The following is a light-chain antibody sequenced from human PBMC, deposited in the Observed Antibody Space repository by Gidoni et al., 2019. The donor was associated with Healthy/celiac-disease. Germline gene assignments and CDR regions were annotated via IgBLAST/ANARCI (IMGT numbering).Light chain of an antibody. CDR2: AAS. Sequence: DIQLTQSPSSLSASVGDRVTITCRASQSISSYLNWYQQKPGKAPKLLIYAASSLQSGVPSRFSGSGSGKDFTLTISSLQPEDFATYYCQQSYSTPPEAFGPGTKVDIK. J-gene: IGKJ3*01. V-gene: IGKV1-39*01. CDR1: QSISSY. CDR3: QQSYSTPPEA.